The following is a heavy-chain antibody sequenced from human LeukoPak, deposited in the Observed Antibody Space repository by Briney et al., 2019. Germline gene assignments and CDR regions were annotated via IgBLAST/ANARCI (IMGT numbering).Heavy chain of an antibody. CDR3: AKDMDVGGYGSGSYSDY. D-gene: IGHD3-10*01. J-gene: IGHJ4*02. V-gene: IGHV3-7*01. Sequence: GGSLRLSCAASGFTFSSYWMSWVRHAPGKGLVWVANIKQDGSEKYYVDSVKGRFTISRDNAKNSLYLQMNSLRAEDTAVYYCAKDMDVGGYGSGSYSDYWGQGTLVTVSS. CDR2: IKQDGSEK. CDR1: GFTFSSYW.